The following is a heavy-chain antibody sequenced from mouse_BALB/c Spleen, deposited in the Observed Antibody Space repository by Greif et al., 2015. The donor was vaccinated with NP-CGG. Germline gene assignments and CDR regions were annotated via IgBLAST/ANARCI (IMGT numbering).Heavy chain of an antibody. Sequence: VQLQQSGPELVKPGASVKISCKASGYTFTDYYINWVKQKPGQGLEWIGWIYPGSGNTKYNEKFKGKATLTVDTSSSTAFMEVSSLASEDTAGYFCGRRTWTEAMDYWGQGTSVTVSS. J-gene: IGHJ4*01. V-gene: IGHV1-84*02. CDR1: GYTFTDYY. CDR3: GRRTWTEAMDY. CDR2: IYPGSGNT.